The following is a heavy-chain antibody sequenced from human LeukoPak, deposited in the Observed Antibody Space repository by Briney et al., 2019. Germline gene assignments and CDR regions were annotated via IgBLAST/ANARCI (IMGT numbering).Heavy chain of an antibody. CDR3: ATAFRGYSNSLRESDAFDI. Sequence: ASVKVSCKVSGYTLTELSMHWVRQAPGKGLEWMGGFDPEDGETIYAQKFQGRVTMTEDTSTDTAYMELSSLRSEDTAAYYCATAFRGYSNSLRESDAFDIWGQGTMVTVSS. CDR2: FDPEDGET. D-gene: IGHD4-11*01. CDR1: GYTLTELS. J-gene: IGHJ3*02. V-gene: IGHV1-24*01.